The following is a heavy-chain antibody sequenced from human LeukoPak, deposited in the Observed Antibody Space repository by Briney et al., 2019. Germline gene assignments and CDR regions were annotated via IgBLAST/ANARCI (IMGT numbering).Heavy chain of an antibody. CDR3: VSADVYSYHSGRFPH. J-gene: IGHJ1*01. Sequence: GGSLRLSCSASGSCFSTYAMHWARQATGKGLEYVSAINGNGGTTYSADSVKGRFIISRDNSKNTLYLQLSSLRAEDTAVYYCVSADVYSYHSGRFPHWGQGTLVTVSS. V-gene: IGHV3-64D*06. D-gene: IGHD3-22*01. CDR2: INGNGGTT. CDR1: GSCFSTYA.